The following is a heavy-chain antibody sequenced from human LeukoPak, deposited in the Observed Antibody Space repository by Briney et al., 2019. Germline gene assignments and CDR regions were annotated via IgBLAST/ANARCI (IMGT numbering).Heavy chain of an antibody. Sequence: SETLSLTCTVSGGSISSYYWSWIRQPPGKGLEWIGYIYYSGSTNYNPSLKSRVTISVDTSKSQFSLKLSSVTAADTAVYYCARMQHTMVRGVIITPLDYWGQGTLVTVSS. CDR1: GGSISSYY. CDR2: IYYSGST. CDR3: ARMQHTMVRGVIITPLDY. J-gene: IGHJ4*02. V-gene: IGHV4-59*01. D-gene: IGHD3-10*01.